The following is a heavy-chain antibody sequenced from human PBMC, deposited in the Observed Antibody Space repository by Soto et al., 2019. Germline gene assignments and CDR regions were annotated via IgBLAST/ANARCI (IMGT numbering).Heavy chain of an antibody. V-gene: IGHV1-3*01. D-gene: IGHD2-2*01. CDR1: GYTFTSYA. J-gene: IGHJ6*02. Sequence: QVQLVQSGAEVKKPGASVKVSCKASGYTFTSYAMHWVRQAPGQRLEWMGWINAGNGNTKYSQKFQGRVTITRDTSASTAYMELSSLRSEDTAVYYCARDRDACSSTSCYYIYYYYSMDVWGQGTTVTVSS. CDR2: INAGNGNT. CDR3: ARDRDACSSTSCYYIYYYYSMDV.